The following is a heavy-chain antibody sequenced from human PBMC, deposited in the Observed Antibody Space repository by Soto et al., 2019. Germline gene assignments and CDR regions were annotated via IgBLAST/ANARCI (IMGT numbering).Heavy chain of an antibody. V-gene: IGHV1-2*02. CDR1: GYTFTDYY. CDR3: ARAGIAAAGSGEYGMEV. Sequence: ASVKVSCKASGYTFTDYYMHWVRQAPGQGLEWMGWINPNSGGTKYAQKFQGRVTMTRDTSISTAHMELSSLRSDDTAVYYCARAGIAAAGSGEYGMEVWGQGTTVTVSS. J-gene: IGHJ6*02. D-gene: IGHD6-13*01. CDR2: INPNSGGT.